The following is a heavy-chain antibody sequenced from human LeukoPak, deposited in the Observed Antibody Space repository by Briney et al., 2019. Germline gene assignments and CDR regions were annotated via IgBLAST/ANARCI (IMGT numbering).Heavy chain of an antibody. D-gene: IGHD3-10*01. V-gene: IGHV4-59*08. J-gene: IGHJ4*02. CDR2: IYYSGST. Sequence: SETLSLTCIVSGGSISSYYWSWIRQPPGKGLEWIGYIYYSGSTNYNPSLKSRVTISVDTSRNQFSLKLSSVTAADTAVYYCARGLWFGDENPPYFDYWGQGILVTVSS. CDR3: ARGLWFGDENPPYFDY. CDR1: GGSISSYY.